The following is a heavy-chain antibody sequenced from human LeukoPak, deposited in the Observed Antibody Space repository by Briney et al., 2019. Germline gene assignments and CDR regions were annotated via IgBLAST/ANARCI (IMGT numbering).Heavy chain of an antibody. D-gene: IGHD3-22*01. CDR3: ARDSSGYPYPAFYY. Sequence: PGGSLRLSCAASGFIFSNYGMNWVRQAPGKGLEWVSSISSSSSYIYYADSVKGRFTISRDNAKNSLYLQMNSLRAEDTAVYYCARDSSGYPYPAFYYWGQGTLVTVSS. CDR1: GFIFSNYG. CDR2: ISSSSSYI. J-gene: IGHJ4*02. V-gene: IGHV3-21*01.